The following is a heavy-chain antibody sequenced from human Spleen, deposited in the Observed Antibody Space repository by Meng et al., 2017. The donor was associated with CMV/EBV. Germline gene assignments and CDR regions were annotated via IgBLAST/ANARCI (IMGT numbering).Heavy chain of an antibody. CDR2: IDHSGST. D-gene: IGHD3-3*01. CDR1: GGSFSGYY. Sequence: SQTLSLTCAVYGGSFSGYYWSWIRQPPGKGLECIGEIDHSGSTNYNSSLKSRVTISVDTSQNQFSLKLRSVTAADTAVYYCATGGHYYDFWSGYYRPNYYYGMDVWGQGTTVTVSS. J-gene: IGHJ6*02. CDR3: ATGGHYYDFWSGYYRPNYYYGMDV. V-gene: IGHV4-34*01.